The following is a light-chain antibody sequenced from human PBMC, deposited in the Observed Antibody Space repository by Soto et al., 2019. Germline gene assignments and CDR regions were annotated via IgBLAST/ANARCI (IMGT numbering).Light chain of an antibody. CDR3: QQSYSTPRT. V-gene: IGKV1-39*01. CDR2: AAS. Sequence: IQMTKNPSSLSASVGDRVTITCRASQSISSYLNWYQQKPGKAPKLLIYAASSLQSGVPSRFSGSGSGTDFTLTISSLQTADFATYYCQQSYSTPRTFGQGTRVDI. J-gene: IGKJ1*01. CDR1: QSISSY.